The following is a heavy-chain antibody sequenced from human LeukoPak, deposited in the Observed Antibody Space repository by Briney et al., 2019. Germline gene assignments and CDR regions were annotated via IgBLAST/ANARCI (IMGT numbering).Heavy chain of an antibody. CDR2: INHSGST. V-gene: IGHV4-34*01. CDR1: GGSFSGYY. CDR3: ARRGTRARFYYYYGMDV. Sequence: SETLSLTCAVYGGSFSGYYWSWIRQPPGKGLEWIGEINHSGSTNYNPSLKSRVTISVDTSKNQFSLKLSSVTAADTAVYYCARRGTRARFYYYYGMDVWGQGTTVTVSS. D-gene: IGHD1-1*01. J-gene: IGHJ6*02.